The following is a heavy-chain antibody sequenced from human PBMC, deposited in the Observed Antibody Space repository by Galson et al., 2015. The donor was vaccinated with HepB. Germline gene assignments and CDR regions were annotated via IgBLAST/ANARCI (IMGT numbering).Heavy chain of an antibody. CDR2: IYSGGST. J-gene: IGHJ6*02. CDR3: AKDRGGYGMDV. Sequence: SLRLSCAASGFTVSSNHMSWVRQAPGKGLEWVSVIYSGGSTYYADSVKGRFTISRDNSKNTLYLQMNSLRAEDTAVYYCAKDRGGYGMDVWGQGTTVTVSS. V-gene: IGHV3-53*01. D-gene: IGHD5-24*01. CDR1: GFTVSSNH.